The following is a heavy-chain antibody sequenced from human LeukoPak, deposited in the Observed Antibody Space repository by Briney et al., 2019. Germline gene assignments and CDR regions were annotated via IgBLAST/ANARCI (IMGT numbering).Heavy chain of an antibody. D-gene: IGHD1-1*01. J-gene: IGHJ6*04. V-gene: IGHV4-30-2*01. CDR1: GGSISSGGYS. Sequence: SETLSLTCAVSGGSISSGGYSWSWIRQPPGKGLEWIGYIYHSGSTYCNPSLKSRVTISVDRSKNQFSLKLSSVTAADTAVYYCARVSVRVGYYGMDVWGKGTTVTVSS. CDR2: IYHSGST. CDR3: ARVSVRVGYYGMDV.